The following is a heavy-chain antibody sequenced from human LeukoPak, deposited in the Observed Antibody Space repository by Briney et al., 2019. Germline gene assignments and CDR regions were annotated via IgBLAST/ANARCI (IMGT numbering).Heavy chain of an antibody. CDR1: GGSISSSNW. V-gene: IGHV4-4*02. CDR3: ARDFSSSSTVYYYYYMDV. CDR2: IYHSGST. J-gene: IGHJ6*03. Sequence: SGTLSLTCAVSGGSISSSNWWSWVRQPPGKGLEWIGEIYHSGSTNYNPSLKSRVTISVDTSKNQVSLKLRSVTAADTAIYYCARDFSSSSTVYYYYYMDVWGKGTTVTVSS. D-gene: IGHD6-6*01.